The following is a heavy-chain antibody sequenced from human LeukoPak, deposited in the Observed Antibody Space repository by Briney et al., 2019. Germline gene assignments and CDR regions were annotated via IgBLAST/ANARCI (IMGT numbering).Heavy chain of an antibody. D-gene: IGHD6-13*01. J-gene: IGHJ6*03. CDR3: ARHGAYSSTPMDV. Sequence: GESLQISCKASGYTFIGYWIGWVRQLPGKGVGWMGMLYPGDSDTRYSPSFQAQVTISADKSISTAYLQWSSLKASDTAMYYCARHGAYSSTPMDVWGKGTTVTVSS. CDR1: GYTFIGYW. V-gene: IGHV5-51*01. CDR2: LYPGDSDT.